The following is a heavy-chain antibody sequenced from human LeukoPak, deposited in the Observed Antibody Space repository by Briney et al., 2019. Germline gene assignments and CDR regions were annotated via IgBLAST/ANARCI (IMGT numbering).Heavy chain of an antibody. CDR2: INPDTGGT. V-gene: IGHV1-2*02. CDR1: GYIFNDYF. D-gene: IGHD3-10*01. J-gene: IGHJ4*02. CDR3: ARDFVGGGSAGGY. Sequence: ASVTVSCKASGYIFNDYFMHWVRQAPGQGLEWMGWINPDTGGTNSAHKFQGRVAMTTDTSMSTAYMELSGLRSDDTAVYYCARDFVGGGSAGGYWGQGTLVTVSS.